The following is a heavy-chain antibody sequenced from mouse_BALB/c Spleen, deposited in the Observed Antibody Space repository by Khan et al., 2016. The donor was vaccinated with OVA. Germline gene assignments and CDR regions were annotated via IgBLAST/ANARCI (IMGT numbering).Heavy chain of an antibody. D-gene: IGHD1-1*01. CDR1: GYSFTDYT. V-gene: IGHV1-18*01. CDR2: INPYNGFT. Sequence: VQLQQSGPELVKPGASMKISCKASGYSFTDYTMNWVKQSHGKNLEWIGLINPYNGFTTYNQKFKGKATLPVDKSSSTAYMELLSLTSEDSAVYYCARGNYYGSNAWFAYWGQGTLVTVSA. J-gene: IGHJ3*01. CDR3: ARGNYYGSNAWFAY.